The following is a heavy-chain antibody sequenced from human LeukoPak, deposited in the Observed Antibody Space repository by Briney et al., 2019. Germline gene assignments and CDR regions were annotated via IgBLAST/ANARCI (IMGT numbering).Heavy chain of an antibody. J-gene: IGHJ5*02. CDR1: GFTFSSYA. D-gene: IGHD3-10*01. CDR3: AKDVLLWFGEPSVDWFDP. V-gene: IGHV3-23*01. CDR2: ISGSGGST. Sequence: GGSLRLSCAASGFTFSSYAMSWVRQAPGKGLEWVSAISGSGGSTYYADSVKGRFTISRDNSKNTLYLRMNSLRAEDTAVYYCAKDVLLWFGEPSVDWFDPWGQGTLVTVSS.